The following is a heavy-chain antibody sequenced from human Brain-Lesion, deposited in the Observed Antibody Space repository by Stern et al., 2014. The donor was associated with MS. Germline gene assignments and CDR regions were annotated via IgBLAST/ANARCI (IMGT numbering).Heavy chain of an antibody. J-gene: IGHJ4*02. CDR2: FDTEEGET. V-gene: IGHV1-24*01. Sequence: VQLVESGAEVKKPGASVKVSCKVSGYTLTELSMHWVRQAPRKGLEWMGGFDTEEGETIYAQKFQGRVTMTEDTSTDTAYIERSSLRSEDTAVYYCATLSPGAGGNYYRHFDYWGQGTLVTVSS. CDR1: GYTLTELS. CDR3: ATLSPGAGGNYYRHFDY. D-gene: IGHD1-26*01.